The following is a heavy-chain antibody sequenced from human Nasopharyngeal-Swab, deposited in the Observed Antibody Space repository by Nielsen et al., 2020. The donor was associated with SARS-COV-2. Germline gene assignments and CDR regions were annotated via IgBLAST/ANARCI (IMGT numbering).Heavy chain of an antibody. V-gene: IGHV3-11*06. CDR3: ARGGSSGWYTDY. Sequence: GGSLRLSCAASGFTFSDYYMSWIRQAPGKGLEWVSSISSSSSYIYYADSVKGRFTISRDNAKNSLYLQMNSLRAEDTAVYYCARGGSSGWYTDYWGQGTLVTVSA. CDR1: GFTFSDYY. D-gene: IGHD6-19*01. CDR2: ISSSSSYI. J-gene: IGHJ4*02.